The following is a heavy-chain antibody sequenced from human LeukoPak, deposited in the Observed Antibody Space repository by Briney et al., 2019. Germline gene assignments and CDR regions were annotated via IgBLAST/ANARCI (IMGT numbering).Heavy chain of an antibody. CDR2: IIPILGIA. CDR1: GGTFSSYT. D-gene: IGHD3-3*01. Sequence: ASVKVSCKASGGTFSSYTISWVRQAPGQGLEWMGRIIPILGIANYAQKFQGRVTITADKSTSTAYMELSSLRSEDTAVYYCERGLSDDFWSGYPLGYWGQGILVTVSS. CDR3: ERGLSDDFWSGYPLGY. J-gene: IGHJ4*02. V-gene: IGHV1-69*02.